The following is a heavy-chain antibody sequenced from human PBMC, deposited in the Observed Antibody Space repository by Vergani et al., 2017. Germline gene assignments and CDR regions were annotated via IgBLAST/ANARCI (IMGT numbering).Heavy chain of an antibody. Sequence: QVQLVQSGAEVKKPGSSVKVSCKASGGTFSSYAISWVGQAPGQGLEWMGGIIPIFGTANYAQKFQGRVTITADESTSTAYMELSSLRSEDTAVYYCARGSSPYGGNLLDAFDIWGQGTMVTVSS. V-gene: IGHV1-69*12. D-gene: IGHD4-23*01. CDR2: IIPIFGTA. J-gene: IGHJ3*02. CDR1: GGTFSSYA. CDR3: ARGSSPYGGNLLDAFDI.